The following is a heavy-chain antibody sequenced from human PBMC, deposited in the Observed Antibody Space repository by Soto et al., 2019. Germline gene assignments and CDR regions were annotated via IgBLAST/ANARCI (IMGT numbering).Heavy chain of an antibody. D-gene: IGHD2-2*02. J-gene: IGHJ6*02. V-gene: IGHV3-74*01. Sequence: PGGSLRLSCAASGFSFNNYWMHWVRQAPGKGLVWVSRINDQGGSPSYADSVKGRFTISRDNAKNSLYLQMNSLRAEDTALYYCAKDHYTDYQYYGMNVWGQGTTVTVSS. CDR2: INDQGGSP. CDR1: GFSFNNYW. CDR3: AKDHYTDYQYYGMNV.